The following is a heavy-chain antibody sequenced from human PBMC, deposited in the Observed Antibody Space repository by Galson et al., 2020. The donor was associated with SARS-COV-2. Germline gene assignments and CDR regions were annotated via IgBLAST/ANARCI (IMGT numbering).Heavy chain of an antibody. D-gene: IGHD4-17*01. J-gene: IGHJ4*02. V-gene: IGHV3-33*06. CDR3: AKEATVAIDY. CDR1: GFTFSSYG. Sequence: QLGESLKISCAASGFTFSSYGMHWVRQAPGKGLEWVAVIWYDGSNKYYADSVKGRFTISRDNSKNTLYLQMNSLRAEDTAVYYCAKEATVAIDYWGQGTLVTVSS. CDR2: IWYDGSNK.